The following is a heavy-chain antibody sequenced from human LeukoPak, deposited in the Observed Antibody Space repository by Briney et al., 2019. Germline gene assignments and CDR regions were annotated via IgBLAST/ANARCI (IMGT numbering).Heavy chain of an antibody. CDR3: ARVAYGSGSYWRYYYYMDV. Sequence: GASVKVSCKASGYTFTSYGISWVRQAPGQGLEWMGWISAYNGNTNYAQKLQGRVTMTTDTSTSTAYMELRSLRSDDTAVYYCARVAYGSGSYWRYYYYMDVWGKGTTVTISS. J-gene: IGHJ6*03. V-gene: IGHV1-18*01. D-gene: IGHD3-10*01. CDR1: GYTFTSYG. CDR2: ISAYNGNT.